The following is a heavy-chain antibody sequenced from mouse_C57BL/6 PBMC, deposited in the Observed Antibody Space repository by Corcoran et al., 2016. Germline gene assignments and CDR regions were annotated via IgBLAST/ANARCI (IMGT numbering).Heavy chain of an antibody. CDR1: GYTFTTYG. D-gene: IGHD1-1*01. J-gene: IGHJ2*01. CDR3: ARRVPYYYGSSVYYFDY. Sequence: QIQLVQSGPELKKPGETVKISCKASGYTFTTYGMSWVKQAPGKGLKWMGWINTYSGVPTYADDFKGRFAFSLETSASTAYLQINNLKNEDTATYFCARRVPYYYGSSVYYFDYWGQGTTLTVSS. CDR2: INTYSGVP. V-gene: IGHV9-3*01.